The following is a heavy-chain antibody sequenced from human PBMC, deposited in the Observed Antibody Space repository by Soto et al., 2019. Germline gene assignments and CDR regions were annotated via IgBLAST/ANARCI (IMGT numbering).Heavy chain of an antibody. CDR3: ARGPRAPPPHDYGMDV. V-gene: IGHV3-23*01. J-gene: IGHJ6*02. Sequence: GGSLRVSCAASGFTFSTYAMAWVRQAPGKGLEWVSAISGSGGSTYYADSVKGRFTMSRDNSKNTLYLQMNSLRAEDTAVYYCARGPRAPPPHDYGMDVWGQGTTVTVS. CDR2: ISGSGGST. CDR1: GFTFSTYA.